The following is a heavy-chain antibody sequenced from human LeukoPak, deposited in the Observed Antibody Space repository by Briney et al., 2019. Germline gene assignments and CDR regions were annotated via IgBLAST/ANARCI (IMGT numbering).Heavy chain of an antibody. CDR2: ISESGRI. CDR3: ARHCTGDICAAYYFYYYMDV. CDR1: GGSISTSSYY. Sequence: PSETLSLTCTVSGGSISTSSYYWGWIRQPPGKGLEWIGSISESGRIYYNPSLKSRVIISVDTSKKHSSLKLSSVTAADTAVYYCARHCTGDICAAYYFYYYMDVWGKGTTVTVSS. J-gene: IGHJ6*03. D-gene: IGHD2-8*02. V-gene: IGHV4-39*02.